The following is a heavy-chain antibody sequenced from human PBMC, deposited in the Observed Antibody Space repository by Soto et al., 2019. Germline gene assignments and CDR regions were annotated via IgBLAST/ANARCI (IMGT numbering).Heavy chain of an antibody. J-gene: IGHJ4*02. CDR1: GYTFTSYG. Sequence: QVQLVQSGAEVKKPGASVKVSCKASGYTFTSYGISWVRQAPEQGLEWMGWTSVYSGNTNYAQKLQGRVTLTTDTSTSTAFMELRSLRSDDTAVYYCARSDERATTGYYFDYWGQGTLLTVSS. CDR2: TSVYSGNT. CDR3: ARSDERATTGYYFDY. V-gene: IGHV1-18*04. D-gene: IGHD1-1*01.